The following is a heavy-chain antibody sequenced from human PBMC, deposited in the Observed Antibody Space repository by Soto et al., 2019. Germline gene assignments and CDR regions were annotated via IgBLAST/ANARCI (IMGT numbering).Heavy chain of an antibody. Sequence: SETLSLTCAVYGGSFSGYYWSWIRQPPGKGLEWIGEINHSGSTNYNPSLKSRVTISVDTSKNQFSLKLSSVTAADTAVYYCARSPAVAGTRDWFDPWGQGTLVTVSS. V-gene: IGHV4-34*01. CDR3: ARSPAVAGTRDWFDP. CDR2: INHSGST. D-gene: IGHD6-19*01. CDR1: GGSFSGYY. J-gene: IGHJ5*02.